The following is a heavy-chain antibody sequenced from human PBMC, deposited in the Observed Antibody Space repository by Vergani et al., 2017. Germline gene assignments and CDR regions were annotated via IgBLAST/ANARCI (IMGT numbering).Heavy chain of an antibody. D-gene: IGHD2-2*01. CDR2: ISSRGSTI. CDR1: GFTFSSYE. J-gene: IGHJ6*02. CDR3: ARHSPMVVPAAIFYYYYGIDV. Sequence: EVQLVESGGGLVQPGGSLRLSCAASGFTFSSYEMNWVRQAPGKGLEWVSYISSRGSTIYYADSVMGRFTISRDNTTNSLYLRMISLRAEATAVYYCARHSPMVVPAAIFYYYYGIDVCDQRTAITVS. V-gene: IGHV3-48*03.